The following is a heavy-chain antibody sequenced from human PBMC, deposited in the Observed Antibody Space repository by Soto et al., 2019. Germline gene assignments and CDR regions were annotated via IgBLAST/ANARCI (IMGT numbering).Heavy chain of an antibody. J-gene: IGHJ6*02. Sequence: QVHLLQSGAEVKKPGSSLKVSCKVSGGAFTKFSLNWVRHTPGQGLEWLGGIIPLHNTSNYSLKFVDRVSVTADISSSTVYMHLSGLPSGDTATYYCAAWSYCNPLYYHGMDVWGQGTTVTVSS. CDR3: AAWSYCNPLYYHGMDV. V-gene: IGHV1-69*06. CDR2: IIPLHNTS. CDR1: GGAFTKFS. D-gene: IGHD4-4*01.